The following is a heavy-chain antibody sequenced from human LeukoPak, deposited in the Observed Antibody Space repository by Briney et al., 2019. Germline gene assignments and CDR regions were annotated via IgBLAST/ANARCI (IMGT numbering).Heavy chain of an antibody. D-gene: IGHD2-15*01. CDR3: AREDGYCSGGNCYSYFDS. J-gene: IGHJ4*02. V-gene: IGHV3-7*01. CDR1: GFTFSNSW. Sequence: GGSLRLSWAASGFTFSNSWMSWVRQAPGKGLEWVAYIKKTGSETYYVDSVKGRFTITSDNARNSLFLQMNSLRAEDTAVYYCAREDGYCSGGNCYSYFDSWGQGTLVTVSS. CDR2: IKKTGSET.